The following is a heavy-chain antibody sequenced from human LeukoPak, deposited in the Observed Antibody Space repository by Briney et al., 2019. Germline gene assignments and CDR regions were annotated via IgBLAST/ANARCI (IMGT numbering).Heavy chain of an antibody. J-gene: IGHJ5*02. CDR1: GFTFSSYA. Sequence: HPGGSLRLSCAASGFTFSSYAMSWVRQAPGKGLEWVSAISGSGGSTYYADSVKGRFTISRDNSKNTLYLQMNSLRAEDTAVYYCAKGSGYGMYNWFDPWGQGTLVTVSS. CDR3: AKGSGYGMYNWFDP. D-gene: IGHD3-9*01. V-gene: IGHV3-23*01. CDR2: ISGSGGST.